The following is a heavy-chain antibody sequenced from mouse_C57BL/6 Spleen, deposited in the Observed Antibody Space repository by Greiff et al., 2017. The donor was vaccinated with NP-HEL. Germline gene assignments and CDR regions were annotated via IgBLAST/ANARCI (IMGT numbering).Heavy chain of an antibody. V-gene: IGHV2-2*01. CDR1: GFSLTSYG. J-gene: IGHJ4*01. D-gene: IGHD2-4*01. CDR3: ARNPGRLREYYYAMDY. Sequence: QVQLQQSGPGLVQPSQSLSITCTVSGFSLTSYGVPWVRQSPGKGLEWLGVIWSGGSTDYNAAFISRLSISKDKSKSQVFFKMNSLQADDTAIYYCARNPGRLREYYYAMDYWGQGTSVTVSS. CDR2: IWSGGST.